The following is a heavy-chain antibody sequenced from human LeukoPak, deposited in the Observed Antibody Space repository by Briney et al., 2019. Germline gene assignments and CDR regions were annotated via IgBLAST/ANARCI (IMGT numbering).Heavy chain of an antibody. CDR2: IWYDGSHK. J-gene: IGHJ4*02. Sequence: GGSLRLSCAASGFTFSSYGMHWVRQAPGKGLEWVADIWYDGSHKYYADSVKGRFTISRGNSKNTLYLQMNSLRAEDTAVYYCARDLLLWFGELSGDSDYWGQGTLVTVSS. CDR3: ARDLLLWFGELSGDSDY. D-gene: IGHD3-10*01. V-gene: IGHV3-33*01. CDR1: GFTFSSYG.